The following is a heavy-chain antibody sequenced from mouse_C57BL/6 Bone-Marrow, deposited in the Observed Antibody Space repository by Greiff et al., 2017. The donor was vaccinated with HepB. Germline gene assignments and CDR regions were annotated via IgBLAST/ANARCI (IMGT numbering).Heavy chain of an antibody. CDR1: GYTFTSYW. J-gene: IGHJ2*01. D-gene: IGHD1-1*01. CDR2: IHPNSGST. CDR3: ARTYYYGSSHPDD. Sequence: QVQLQQPGAELVKPGASVKLSCKASGYTFTSYWMHWVKQRPGQGLEWIGMIHPNSGSTNYNEKFKSKATLTVDKPSSTAYMQLSSLTSEDSAVYYCARTYYYGSSHPDDWGQGTTLTVSS. V-gene: IGHV1-64*01.